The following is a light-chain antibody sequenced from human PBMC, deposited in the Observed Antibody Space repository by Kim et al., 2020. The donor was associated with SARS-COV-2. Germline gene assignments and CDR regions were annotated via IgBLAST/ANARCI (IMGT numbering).Light chain of an antibody. J-gene: IGKJ4*01. Sequence: EIVLTQSPATLSLSPGERATLSCRASQSVGTYLDWYQQKPGQTPRLLIFDAANRATGIPARFSGSGSGTDFTLTISSLEPEDFAVYYCHQRSDWLTFGGGTKVDIK. CDR2: DAA. V-gene: IGKV3-11*01. CDR1: QSVGTY. CDR3: HQRSDWLT.